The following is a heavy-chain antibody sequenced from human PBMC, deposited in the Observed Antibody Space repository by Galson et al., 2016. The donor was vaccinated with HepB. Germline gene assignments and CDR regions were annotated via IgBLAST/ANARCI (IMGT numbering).Heavy chain of an antibody. CDR2: INSDGARV. J-gene: IGHJ6*02. CDR1: GLTFSNHW. CDR3: AKTFALYGMDV. V-gene: IGHV3-74*01. Sequence: SLRLSCAASGLTFSNHWFHWVRQAPGKGLMWLSRINSDGARVDYADAVKGRFTSSRDNAKNTLYLDINDARVEDSAVYYCAKTFALYGMDVWGQGTTVTVAS. D-gene: IGHD3-16*01.